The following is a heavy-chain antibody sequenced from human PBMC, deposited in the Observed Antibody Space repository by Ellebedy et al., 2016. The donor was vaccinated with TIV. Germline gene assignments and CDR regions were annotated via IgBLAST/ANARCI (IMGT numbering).Heavy chain of an antibody. CDR2: IRYDGSNK. CDR3: AKDPYHYGSGTHAYFDY. J-gene: IGHJ4*02. V-gene: IGHV3-30*02. CDR1: GFTVSNNY. Sequence: PGGSLRLSCAASGFTVSNNYMSWVRQAPGKGLEWVAGIRYDGSNKYYADSVRGRFTMSRDNSKNTLYLQRNSLRADDTALYYCAKDPYHYGSGTHAYFDYWGQGTLVTVSS. D-gene: IGHD3-10*01.